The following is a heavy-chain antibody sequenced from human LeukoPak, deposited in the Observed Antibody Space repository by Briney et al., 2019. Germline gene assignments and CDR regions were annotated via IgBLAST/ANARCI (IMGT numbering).Heavy chain of an antibody. Sequence: SETLSLTCTVSGASISSYHWSWIRQPPGKGLEWIGYIHYSGSTNYNPSLKSRVTISADTSKNQFSLNLSSVTAADTAVYYCTTRYCTGGSCYFDPWGQGTLVTVSS. V-gene: IGHV4-59*08. J-gene: IGHJ5*02. CDR2: IHYSGST. CDR1: GASISSYH. D-gene: IGHD2-15*01. CDR3: TTRYCTGGSCYFDP.